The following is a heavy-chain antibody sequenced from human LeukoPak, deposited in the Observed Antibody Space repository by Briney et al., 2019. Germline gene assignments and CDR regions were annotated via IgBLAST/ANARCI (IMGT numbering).Heavy chain of an antibody. Sequence: PGGSLRLSCAASGFTVSSNYMSWVRQAPGNGLECVSVIYGGGSTFYADSVKGRFTISRDISKNTLYLQMNSLRAEDTAVYYCTRDLYYDSSGYFFHDFWGQGALVTVSS. CDR1: GFTVSSNY. CDR2: IYGGGST. D-gene: IGHD3-22*01. V-gene: IGHV3-53*01. CDR3: TRDLYYDSSGYFFHDF. J-gene: IGHJ4*02.